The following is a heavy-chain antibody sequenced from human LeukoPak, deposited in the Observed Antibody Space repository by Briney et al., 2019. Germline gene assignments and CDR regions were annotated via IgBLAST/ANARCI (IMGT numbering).Heavy chain of an antibody. Sequence: GGSLRLSCAASGFTFSSYWMHWVRQAPGKGLVWVSRINSDGSSTSYADSVKGRFTISRDNAKNTLYLQMDSLRAEDTAVYYCARESRWLQFSADAFDIWGQGTMVTVSS. J-gene: IGHJ3*02. V-gene: IGHV3-74*01. D-gene: IGHD5-24*01. CDR1: GFTFSSYW. CDR2: INSDGSST. CDR3: ARESRWLQFSADAFDI.